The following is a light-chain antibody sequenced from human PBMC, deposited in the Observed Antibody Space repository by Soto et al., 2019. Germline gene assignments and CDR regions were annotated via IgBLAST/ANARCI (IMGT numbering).Light chain of an antibody. CDR3: QSYDSSLSGSV. CDR1: XSNIGAGYD. V-gene: IGLV1-40*01. CDR2: GNS. Sequence: QSVLTQPPSVSGAPGQRVTISXXGSXSNIGAGYDVHWYQQLPGTAPKLLIYGNSNRPSGVPDRFSGSKSGTSASLAITGLQAEDEADYYCQSYDSSLSGSVFXTGTKLTVL. J-gene: IGLJ1*01.